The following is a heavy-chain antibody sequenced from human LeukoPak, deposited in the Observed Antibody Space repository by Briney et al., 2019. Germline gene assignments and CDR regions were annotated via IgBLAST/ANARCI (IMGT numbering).Heavy chain of an antibody. CDR1: GFTFSSYA. CDR3: ARDRATTVTGYFDY. V-gene: IGHV3-20*04. D-gene: IGHD4-17*01. Sequence: GGSLGLSCAASGFTFSSYAMSWVRQAPGKGLEWVSGINWNGGSTGYADSVKGRFTISRDNAKNSLYLQMNSLRAEDTALYYCARDRATTVTGYFDYWGQGTLVTVSS. CDR2: INWNGGST. J-gene: IGHJ4*02.